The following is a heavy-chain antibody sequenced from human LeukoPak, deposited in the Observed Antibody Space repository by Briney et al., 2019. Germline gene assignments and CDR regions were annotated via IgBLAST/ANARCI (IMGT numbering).Heavy chain of an antibody. CDR2: ISSIGSTI. D-gene: IGHD2-21*02. J-gene: IGHJ3*02. V-gene: IGHV3-48*03. CDR1: GFIFSSYD. Sequence: GGSLRLSCEASGFIFSSYDMNWVRQVPGKGLEWVSYISSIGSTIYYADSVKGRFTISTDNTQNSLYLQLNSLRAEDTAVYFCARFCGGDCYAFYAFDIWGQGTVVTVSS. CDR3: ARFCGGDCYAFYAFDI.